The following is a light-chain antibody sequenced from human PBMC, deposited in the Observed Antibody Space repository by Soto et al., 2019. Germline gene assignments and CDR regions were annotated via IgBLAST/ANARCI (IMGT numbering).Light chain of an antibody. Sequence: QSVLTQPPSASATPGQTITLSCTGTRSNIGNNIVTWYQQLPGAVPKVVVYRTTQRPSGVPDRFSGSKSGTSASLAITGLQPEDEADYYCGAWDDTGSGRWVFGGGTQLTVL. V-gene: IGLV1-44*01. CDR1: RSNIGNNI. CDR3: GAWDDTGSGRWV. J-gene: IGLJ3*02. CDR2: RTT.